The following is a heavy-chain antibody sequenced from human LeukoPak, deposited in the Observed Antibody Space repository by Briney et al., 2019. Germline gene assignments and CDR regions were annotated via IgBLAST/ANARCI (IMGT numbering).Heavy chain of an antibody. D-gene: IGHD2-2*02. CDR3: ARDVYPDCSSTSCYTWVPYY. CDR1: GYTFTSYY. J-gene: IGHJ4*02. CDR2: INPSGGST. Sequence: GASVKVSCKASGYTFTSYYMHWVRQAPGQGLEWMGIINPSGGSTSYAQKFQGRVTMTRDTSTSTAYMELSSLRSEDTAVYYCARDVYPDCSSTSCYTWVPYYWGQGTLVTVSS. V-gene: IGHV1-46*01.